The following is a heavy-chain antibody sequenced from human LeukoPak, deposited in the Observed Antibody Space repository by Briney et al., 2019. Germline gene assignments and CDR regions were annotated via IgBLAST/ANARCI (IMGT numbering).Heavy chain of an antibody. CDR2: IPDGSSNT. CDR3: AKWLRVATTYFDY. J-gene: IGHJ4*02. V-gene: IGHV3-23*01. D-gene: IGHD5-24*01. CDR1: GFTFSSYG. Sequence: GGSLRLSCAASGFTFSSYGMSWVRQTPGKGLEWVSTIPDGSSNTYYADSVKGRFTISRDNSKNTLYLQMNSLGAEDTAVYYCAKWLRVATTYFDYWGQGTLVTVSS.